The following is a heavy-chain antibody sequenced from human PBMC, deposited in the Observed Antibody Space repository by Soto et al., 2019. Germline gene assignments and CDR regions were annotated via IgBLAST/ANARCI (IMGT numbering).Heavy chain of an antibody. CDR1: GYTFTSYG. D-gene: IGHD6-19*01. J-gene: IGHJ6*02. Sequence: ASVKVSCTASGYTFTSYGISWVRQAPGQGLEWMGWTSAYKGNTNYAQKLQGRVTMTTDTSTSTAYMELRSLRSDDTAVYYCARRQWLVGGYYYGMDVWGQGTTVTVS. CDR3: ARRQWLVGGYYYGMDV. V-gene: IGHV1-18*01. CDR2: TSAYKGNT.